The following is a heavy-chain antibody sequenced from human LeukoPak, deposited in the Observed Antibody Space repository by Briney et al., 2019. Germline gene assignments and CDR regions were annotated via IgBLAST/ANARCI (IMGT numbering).Heavy chain of an antibody. CDR1: GFTFSSYW. V-gene: IGHV3-74*01. D-gene: IGHD1-1*01. J-gene: IGHJ4*02. Sequence: GGSLRLSCAASGFTFSSYWMHWGRQAPGEGLVWVSRINSDGSSTSYADSVKGRFTISRDNAINSVFLQMNSVRAEDTAVYYCARENWSNDYWGQGTLVTVSS. CDR3: ARENWSNDY. CDR2: INSDGSST.